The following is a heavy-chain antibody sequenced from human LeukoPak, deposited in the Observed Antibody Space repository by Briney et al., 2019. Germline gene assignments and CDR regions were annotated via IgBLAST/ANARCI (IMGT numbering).Heavy chain of an antibody. V-gene: IGHV1-18*01. J-gene: IGHJ4*02. CDR2: ISAYNGNT. CDR3: ARGTYYYDFWSGYFDY. CDR1: GYTFTSYG. D-gene: IGHD3-3*01. Sequence: GASVKVSCKASGYTFTSYGISWVRQAPGQGLEWMGWISAYNGNTNYAQKLQGRVTMTTDTSTSTVYMELNSLGSEDTAVYYCARGTYYYDFWSGYFDYWGQGTLVTVSS.